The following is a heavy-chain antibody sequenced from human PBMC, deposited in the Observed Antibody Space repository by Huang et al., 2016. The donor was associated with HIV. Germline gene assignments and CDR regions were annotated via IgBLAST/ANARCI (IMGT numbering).Heavy chain of an antibody. CDR3: ARQLRVVVIGPGLDAFDI. CDR2: IYYTGPT. Sequence: QLQLQESGPGLVKPSETLSLTCTVSGGSISSSTYSWGWIRQPPEKGLEWMGSIYYTGPTYYNPSFKSRVTISVDTSKNQFSLRLSSVTAADSAVYYCARQLRVVVIGPGLDAFDIWGQGTMVTVSS. D-gene: IGHD3-22*01. CDR1: GGSISSSTYS. V-gene: IGHV4-39*01. J-gene: IGHJ3*02.